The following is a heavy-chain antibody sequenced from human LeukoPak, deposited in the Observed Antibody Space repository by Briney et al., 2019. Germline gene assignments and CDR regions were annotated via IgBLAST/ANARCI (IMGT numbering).Heavy chain of an antibody. J-gene: IGHJ3*02. D-gene: IGHD2-21*01. CDR3: ARRGWGDRGAFDI. CDR2: IIPIFGTA. Sequence: SVKVSCKASGGTFSSYAISWVRQAPGQGLEWMGGIIPIFGTANYAQKFQGRVTITADESTSTAYMELSSLRSEDTAVYYCARRGWGDRGAFDIWGQGTMVTVSS. CDR1: GGTFSSYA. V-gene: IGHV1-69*13.